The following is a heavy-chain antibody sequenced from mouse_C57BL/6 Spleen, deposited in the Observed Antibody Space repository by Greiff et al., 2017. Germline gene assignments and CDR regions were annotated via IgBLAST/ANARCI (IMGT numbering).Heavy chain of an antibody. Sequence: EVQLQQSGPELVKPGASVKISCKASGYTFTDYYMNWVKQSHGKSLEWIGGINPNNGGTSYNQKFKGKATLTVYKSSSTAYMELRSLTSEDSAVYYCARGAYYSNYGFADWGQGTLVTVSA. J-gene: IGHJ3*01. CDR3: ARGAYYSNYGFAD. D-gene: IGHD2-5*01. V-gene: IGHV1-26*01. CDR1: GYTFTDYY. CDR2: INPNNGGT.